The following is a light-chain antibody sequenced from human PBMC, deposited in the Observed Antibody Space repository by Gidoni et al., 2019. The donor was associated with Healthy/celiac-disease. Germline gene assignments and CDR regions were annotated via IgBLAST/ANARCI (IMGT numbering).Light chain of an antibody. Sequence: TQSPLSLPVTPGEPPSISCRSSRSLLHSNRYNYLDWYLPKQGQSPQLLTHLGSNRAAGVPDRFSGSGSGADFTLRISRVDADDVGVYYRRQARQTPLFGPGTKVEIK. CDR1: RSLLHSNRYNY. CDR3: RQARQTPL. V-gene: IGKV2-28*01. J-gene: IGKJ3*01. CDR2: LGS.